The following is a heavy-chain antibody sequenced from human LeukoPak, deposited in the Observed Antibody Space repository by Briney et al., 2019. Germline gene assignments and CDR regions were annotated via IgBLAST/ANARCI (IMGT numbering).Heavy chain of an antibody. CDR3: ARVGCSGGSCYTDFDY. CDR1: GYTFTGYY. V-gene: IGHV1-2*02. J-gene: IGHJ4*02. CDR2: INPNSGGT. D-gene: IGHD2-15*01. Sequence: ASVNVSCKPSGYTFTGYYMHWVRQAPGQGLAWMGWINPNSGGTNYAQKFQGRVTMTRDTSISTAYMELSRLRSDDTAVYYCARVGCSGGSCYTDFDYWGQGTLVTVSS.